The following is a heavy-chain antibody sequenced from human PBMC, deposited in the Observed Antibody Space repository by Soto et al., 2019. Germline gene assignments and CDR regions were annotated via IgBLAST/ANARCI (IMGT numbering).Heavy chain of an antibody. Sequence: GGSLRLSXXASGFTFSSYAMSWVRHAQGKWLEWVSAISGSGGSTYYADSGMGRFTMSRDNSKNTLYLQMSSLRAEDTAVYYCAKDRASSWEGPTWGQGTLVTVSS. D-gene: IGHD6-13*01. V-gene: IGHV3-23*01. J-gene: IGHJ5*02. CDR2: ISGSGGST. CDR3: AKDRASSWEGPT. CDR1: GFTFSSYA.